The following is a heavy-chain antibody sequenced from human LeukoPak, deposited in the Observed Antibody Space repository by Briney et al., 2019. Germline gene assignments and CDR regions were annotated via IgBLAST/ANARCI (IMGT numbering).Heavy chain of an antibody. Sequence: GGSLRLSCAASGFTFSSYWMHWVRQAPGKGLEWVAVISYDGSNKYYADSVKGRFTISRDNSKNTLYLQMNSLRAEDTAVYYCAKALGNYDFWSGTYYYYGMDVWGQGTTVTVSS. D-gene: IGHD3-3*01. CDR3: AKALGNYDFWSGTYYYYGMDV. CDR1: GFTFSSYW. CDR2: ISYDGSNK. J-gene: IGHJ6*02. V-gene: IGHV3-30*18.